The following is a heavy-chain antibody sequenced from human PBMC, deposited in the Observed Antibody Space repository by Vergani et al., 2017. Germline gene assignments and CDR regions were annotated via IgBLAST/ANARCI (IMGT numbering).Heavy chain of an antibody. CDR1: GGSISSSNW. Sequence: QVQLQESGPGLVKPPGTLSLTCAVSGGSISSSNWWSWVRPPPGQGLEWIGEIYHSGSTKYNPSLKSRVTISVDKSKNQFSRKLSSVTAADTAVYYCARGPTVTSVLYYYGMDVWGQGTTVTVSS. CDR2: IYHSGST. D-gene: IGHD4-17*01. V-gene: IGHV4-4*03. CDR3: ARGPTVTSVLYYYGMDV. J-gene: IGHJ6*02.